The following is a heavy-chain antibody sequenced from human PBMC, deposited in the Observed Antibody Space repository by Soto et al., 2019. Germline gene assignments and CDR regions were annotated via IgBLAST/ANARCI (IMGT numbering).Heavy chain of an antibody. CDR3: ARGYVDTAMATSPTTHYYGMDV. CDR2: IIPIFGTA. J-gene: IGHJ6*02. CDR1: GGTFSSYA. D-gene: IGHD5-18*01. Sequence: QVQLVQSGAEVKKPGSSVKVSCKASGGTFSSYAISWVRQAPGQGLEWMGGIIPIFGTANYAQKFQGRVTITADESTSTAYMELGSLRSEDTAVYYCARGYVDTAMATSPTTHYYGMDVWGQGTTVTVSS. V-gene: IGHV1-69*01.